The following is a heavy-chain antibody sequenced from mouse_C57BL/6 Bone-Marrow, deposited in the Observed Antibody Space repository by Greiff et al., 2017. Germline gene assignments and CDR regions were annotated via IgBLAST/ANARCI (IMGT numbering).Heavy chain of an antibody. CDR1: GYTFTSYW. CDR3: ARRPQLRLFYFDY. CDR2: IHPNSGST. J-gene: IGHJ2*01. V-gene: IGHV1-64*01. Sequence: QVQLQQPGAELVKPGASVKLSCKASGYTFTSYWMHWVKQRPGQGLEWIGMIHPNSGSTNYNEKFKSTATLTVDKSSSTAYMQLSSLTSEDSAVYYCARRPQLRLFYFDYWGQGTTLTVSS. D-gene: IGHD1-2*01.